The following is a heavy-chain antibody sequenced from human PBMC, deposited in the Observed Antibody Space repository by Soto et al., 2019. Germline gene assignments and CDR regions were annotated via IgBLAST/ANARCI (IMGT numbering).Heavy chain of an antibody. D-gene: IGHD2-15*01. CDR1: GGSISSGDYY. CDR3: ARVVTLSDIVVVVGLDAFDI. J-gene: IGHJ3*02. V-gene: IGHV4-30-4*01. CDR2: IYYSGST. Sequence: QVQLQESGPGLVKPSQTLSLTCTVSGGSISSGDYYWSWIRQPPGKGLEWIGYIYYSGSTYYNPSLKSRVTISVDTSKNQFSLKLSSVTAADTAVYYCARVVTLSDIVVVVGLDAFDIWGQGTMVTVSS.